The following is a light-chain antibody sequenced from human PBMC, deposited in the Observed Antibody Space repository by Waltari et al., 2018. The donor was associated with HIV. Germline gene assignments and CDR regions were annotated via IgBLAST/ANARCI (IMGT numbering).Light chain of an antibody. CDR1: SSNIGSNY. V-gene: IGLV1-47*01. Sequence: QSVLTQPPSASGTPGQRVTISCSGSSSNIGSNYVYWYRQLPGTAPKLLIYRSNLRPSGVPDRFSGSKSGTSASLAISGLRSENEADYYCAAWDASLSVWVFGGGTKLTVL. J-gene: IGLJ3*02. CDR2: RSN. CDR3: AAWDASLSVWV.